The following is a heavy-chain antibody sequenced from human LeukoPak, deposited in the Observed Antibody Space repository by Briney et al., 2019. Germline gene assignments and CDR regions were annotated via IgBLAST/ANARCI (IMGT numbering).Heavy chain of an antibody. CDR3: ARGSGSFDY. CDR1: GGSFSGYY. Sequence: PSETLSLTCAVYGGSFSGYYWSWIRQPAGKGLEWIGRIYTSGSTNYKPSLKSRVTMSVDTSKNQFSLKVSSVTAADTAVYYCARGSGSFDYWGQGTLVTVSS. CDR2: IYTSGST. D-gene: IGHD6-19*01. V-gene: IGHV4-59*10. J-gene: IGHJ4*02.